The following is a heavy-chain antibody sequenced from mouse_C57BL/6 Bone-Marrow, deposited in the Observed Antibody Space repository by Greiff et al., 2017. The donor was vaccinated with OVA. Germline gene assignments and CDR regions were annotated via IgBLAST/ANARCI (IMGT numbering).Heavy chain of an antibody. V-gene: IGHV1-63*01. Sequence: QVQLQQSGAELVRPGTSVKMSCKASGYTFTNYWIGWAKQRPGHGLEWIGDIYPGGGYTNYNEKFKGKATLTADKSSSTAYMQFSSLTSEDSAIYYCARWWRGYYGSSPYYFDYWGQGTTLTVSS. CDR3: ARWWRGYYGSSPYYFDY. J-gene: IGHJ2*01. CDR2: IYPGGGYT. CDR1: GYTFTNYW. D-gene: IGHD1-1*01.